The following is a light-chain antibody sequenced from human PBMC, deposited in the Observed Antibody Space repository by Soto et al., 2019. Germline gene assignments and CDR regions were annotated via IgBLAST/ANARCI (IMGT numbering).Light chain of an antibody. CDR3: CSYAGSYSLSV. V-gene: IGLV2-11*01. CDR1: SSDVGGYNY. Sequence: QSALTQPRSGSGAPGQSGTISCTGTSSDVGGYNYVSWYQQHPGKAPKLMIYDVNKRPSGVPDRFSGSKSGNTASLTISGPQAEDEADYYCCSYAGSYSLSVFGAGTKVTVL. J-gene: IGLJ1*01. CDR2: DVN.